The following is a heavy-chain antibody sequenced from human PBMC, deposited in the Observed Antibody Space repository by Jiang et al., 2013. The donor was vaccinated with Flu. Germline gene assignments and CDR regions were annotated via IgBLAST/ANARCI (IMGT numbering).Heavy chain of an antibody. D-gene: IGHD6-19*01. CDR3: ARGGRIAVAGTMIPYFDY. CDR2: IIPILGIA. CDR1: TFSSYA. V-gene: IGHV1-69*04. Sequence: TFSSYAISWVRQAPGQGLEWMGRIIPILGIANYAQKFQGRVTITADKSTSTAYMELSSLRSEDTAVYYCARGGRIAVAGTMIPYFDYWGQGTLVTVSS. J-gene: IGHJ4*02.